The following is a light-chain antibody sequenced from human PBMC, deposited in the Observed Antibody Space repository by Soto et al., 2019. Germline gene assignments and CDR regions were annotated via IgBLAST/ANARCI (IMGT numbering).Light chain of an antibody. Sequence: QSALTQPASVSGSPGQSITISCTGTSSDVGAYNFVSWYQQYPGKAPSLMIYAVSNRPSGVSNRFSGSKSGNTASLTISGLQAEDEADYYCSSYTSSSTLVFGGGTKLTVL. CDR1: SSDVGAYNF. CDR3: SSYTSSSTLV. J-gene: IGLJ3*02. V-gene: IGLV2-14*01. CDR2: AVS.